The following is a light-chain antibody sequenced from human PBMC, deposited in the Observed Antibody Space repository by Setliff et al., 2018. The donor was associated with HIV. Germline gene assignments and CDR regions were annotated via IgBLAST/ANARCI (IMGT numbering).Light chain of an antibody. CDR3: SSHSSSSTLV. J-gene: IGLJ2*01. CDR2: EVN. V-gene: IGLV2-18*02. CDR1: GSDVGSYNR. Sequence: QSVLAQPPSVSGSPGQSVTISCTGTGSDVGSYNRVSWYQQPPGTAPKLIIHEVNNRPSGVPDRFSGSKSGNTASLTISGLQAEDEAHYYCSSHSSSSTLVFGGGTKVTVL.